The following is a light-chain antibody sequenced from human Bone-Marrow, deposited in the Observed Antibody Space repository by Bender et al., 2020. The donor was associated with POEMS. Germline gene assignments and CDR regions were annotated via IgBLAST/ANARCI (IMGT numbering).Light chain of an antibody. CDR2: DVS. J-gene: IGLJ1*01. CDR1: SSDVGGYNY. Sequence: QSALTQPASVSGSPGQSITVSCTGTSSDVGGYNYVSWFQQHPDKAPKLIIYDVSSRPSGVSSRFSGSKSGNTASLTISGLQAEDEADYYCCSFTSSSSYVFGTGTKVTVL. CDR3: CSFTSSSSYV. V-gene: IGLV2-14*01.